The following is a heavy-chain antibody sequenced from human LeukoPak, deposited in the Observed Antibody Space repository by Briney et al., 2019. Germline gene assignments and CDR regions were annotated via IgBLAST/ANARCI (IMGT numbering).Heavy chain of an antibody. J-gene: IGHJ4*02. CDR1: GFTFSTYP. CDR2: IDASGAYT. CDR3: AKISSVTANFDC. Sequence: GGSLRLSCAASGFTFSTYPMGWVRQAPGKGLEWVSSIDASGAYTYYADSVKGRFTISRDNSKNTLYLQMNTLRAEDTAVYSCAKISSVTANFDCWGQGTLVTVSS. D-gene: IGHD4-17*01. V-gene: IGHV3-23*01.